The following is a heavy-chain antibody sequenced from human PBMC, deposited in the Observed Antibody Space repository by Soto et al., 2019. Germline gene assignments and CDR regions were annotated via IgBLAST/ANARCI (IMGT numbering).Heavy chain of an antibody. V-gene: IGHV3-7*03. Sequence: GGSLRLSCAASGFTFSSYLMSWVRKSPGKGLEWVANIKQDGSEKYYVDSVKGRFTISRDNAKNSLYLQMNSLRAEDTAVYYCARDPILMGWYFDLWGRGTLVTVSS. CDR2: IKQDGSEK. D-gene: IGHD2-8*01. J-gene: IGHJ2*01. CDR3: ARDPILMGWYFDL. CDR1: GFTFSSYL.